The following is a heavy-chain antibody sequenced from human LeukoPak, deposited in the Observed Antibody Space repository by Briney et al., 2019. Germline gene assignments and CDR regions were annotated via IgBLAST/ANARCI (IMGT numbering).Heavy chain of an antibody. J-gene: IGHJ4*02. CDR2: ISSSSDTI. CDR1: GFTFGPYT. D-gene: IGHD1-26*01. Sequence: QPGGSLRLSCAASGFTFGPYTMNWVRQAPGKGLEWVSYISSSSDTIYYADSVKGRFTISRDNAKSSLYLQMNSLRVEDTAVYYCASGMTVGPNLWGQETLVTVSS. CDR3: ASGMTVGPNL. V-gene: IGHV3-48*04.